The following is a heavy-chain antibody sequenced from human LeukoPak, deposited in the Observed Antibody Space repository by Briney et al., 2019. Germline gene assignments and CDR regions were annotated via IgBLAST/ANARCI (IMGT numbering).Heavy chain of an antibody. D-gene: IGHD3-3*01. V-gene: IGHV4-38-2*02. CDR1: GYSTSSGYY. J-gene: IGHJ3*02. Sequence: PSETLSLTCTVSGYSTSSGYYWGWIRQPPGKGLEWIGSIYYSGSTYYNPSLKSRVTISVDTSKNQFSLKLSSVTAADTAVYYCATILVAPSDAFDIWGQGTMVTVSS. CDR2: IYYSGST. CDR3: ATILVAPSDAFDI.